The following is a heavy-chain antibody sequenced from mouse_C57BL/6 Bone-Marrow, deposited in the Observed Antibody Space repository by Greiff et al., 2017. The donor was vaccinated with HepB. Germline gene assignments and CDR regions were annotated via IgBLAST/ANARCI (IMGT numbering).Heavy chain of an antibody. CDR1: GYTFTSYG. D-gene: IGHD1-1*01. V-gene: IGHV1-81*01. Sequence: QVQLQQSGADLARPGASVKLSCKASGYTFTSYGISWVRQSTGKGLEWLGEIYPRSGNTYYNEKFKGKATLTEDKTTSITYIELRSLTSEDSAVYFSARGGRGGSSFDFWGPGTTLTVSS. J-gene: IGHJ2*01. CDR3: ARGGRGGSSFDF. CDR2: IYPRSGNT.